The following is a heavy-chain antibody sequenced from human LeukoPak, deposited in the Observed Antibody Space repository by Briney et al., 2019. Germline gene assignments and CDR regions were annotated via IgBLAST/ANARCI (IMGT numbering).Heavy chain of an antibody. J-gene: IGHJ4*02. V-gene: IGHV4-59*01. CDR2: IYDSGST. D-gene: IGHD1-26*01. CDR1: GGSISSYY. Sequence: PSETLSLTCTVSGGSISSYYWSWIRQPPGKGLEWIGYIYDSGSTNYNPSLKSRVTISVDTSKNQFSLELSSVTAADTAVYYCARGNIRVGPYGEPVFDYWGQGILVTVSS. CDR3: ARGNIRVGPYGEPVFDY.